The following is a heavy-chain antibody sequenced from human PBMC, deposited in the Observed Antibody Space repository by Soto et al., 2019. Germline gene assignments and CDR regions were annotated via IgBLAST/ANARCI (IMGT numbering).Heavy chain of an antibody. V-gene: IGHV1-46*01. CDR2: INPSGGST. CDR1: GYTFTSYY. Sequence: GASVKVSCKASGYTFTSYYMHWVRQAPGQGLEWMGIINPSGGSTSYAQKFQGRVTMTRDTSTSTVYMELSSLRSEDTAVYYCARDNRGATTPHNWFDPWGQGTLVTVSS. D-gene: IGHD1-26*01. J-gene: IGHJ5*02. CDR3: ARDNRGATTPHNWFDP.